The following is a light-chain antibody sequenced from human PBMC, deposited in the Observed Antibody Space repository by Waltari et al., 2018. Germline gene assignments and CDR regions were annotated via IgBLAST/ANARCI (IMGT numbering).Light chain of an antibody. J-gene: IGKJ1*01. CDR1: QSVSNSY. CDR2: GAS. V-gene: IGKV3-20*01. Sequence: EIVLTQSPGTLSLSPGERANLSCRASQSVSNSYLPWYQQKLGQAPRLLIYGASSRATGIPDRFSGSGSGTDFTLTISRLEPEDFAVYYCQQYGSSPWTFGQGTKVEIK. CDR3: QQYGSSPWT.